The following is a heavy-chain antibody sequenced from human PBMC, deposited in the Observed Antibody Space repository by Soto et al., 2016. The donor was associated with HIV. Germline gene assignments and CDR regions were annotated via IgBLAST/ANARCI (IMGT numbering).Heavy chain of an antibody. J-gene: IGHJ3*02. CDR2: IIPIFGTA. V-gene: IGHV1-69*01. CDR3: ARDAGPDYSGSYWDNAFDI. CDR1: GYTFTSYG. Sequence: QVQLVQSGAEVKKPGASVKVSCKASGYTFTSYGISWVRQAPGQGLEWMGGIIPIFGTANYAQKFQGRVTITADESTSTAYMELSSLRSEDTAVYYCARDAGPDYSGSYWDNAFDIWGQGTMVTVSS. D-gene: IGHD1-26*01.